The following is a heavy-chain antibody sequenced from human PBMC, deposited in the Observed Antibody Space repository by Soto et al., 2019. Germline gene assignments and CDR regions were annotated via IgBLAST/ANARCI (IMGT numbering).Heavy chain of an antibody. CDR1: EFTFSNYA. CDR3: AKTQQITMVRGVYFDY. D-gene: IGHD3-10*01. J-gene: IGHJ4*02. Sequence: GGSLRLSCAASEFTFSNYAMSWVRQAPGKGLEWVSSISDNGGTTYYADSVKGRFTISRDNSKNTLYLQMNSLRAEDTAVYYCAKTQQITMVRGVYFDYWGQGTLVTVSS. V-gene: IGHV3-23*01. CDR2: ISDNGGTT.